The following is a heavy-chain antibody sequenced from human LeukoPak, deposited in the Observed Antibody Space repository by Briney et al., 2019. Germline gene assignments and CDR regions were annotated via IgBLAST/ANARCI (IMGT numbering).Heavy chain of an antibody. CDR2: IIPIFGTA. CDR3: ARDVVPRITIFGVVSHDAFDI. J-gene: IGHJ3*02. Sequence: GASAKVSCKASGGTFSSYAISWVRQAPGQGLEWMGGIIPIFGTANYAQKFQGRVTITADESTSTAYMELSSLRSEDMAVYYCARDVVPRITIFGVVSHDAFDIWGQGTMVTVSS. V-gene: IGHV1-69*13. CDR1: GGTFSSYA. D-gene: IGHD3-3*01.